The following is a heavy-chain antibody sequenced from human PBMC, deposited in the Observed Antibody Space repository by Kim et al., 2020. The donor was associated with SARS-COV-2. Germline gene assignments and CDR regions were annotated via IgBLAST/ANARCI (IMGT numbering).Heavy chain of an antibody. Sequence: GGSLRLSCAASGVTVSSNYMSWVRQAPGKGLEWVSVIYSGENTYYADSVKGRFTISRDNSKNTLYLQMNSLRVEDTAVYYCARVGSGSYHYLDYWGQGTLVTVSS. CDR3: ARVGSGSYHYLDY. V-gene: IGHV3-53*01. CDR1: GVTVSSNY. D-gene: IGHD3-10*01. J-gene: IGHJ4*02. CDR2: IYSGENT.